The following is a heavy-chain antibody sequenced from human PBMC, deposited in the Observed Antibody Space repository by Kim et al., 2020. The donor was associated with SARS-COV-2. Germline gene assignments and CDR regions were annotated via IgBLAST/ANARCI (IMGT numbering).Heavy chain of an antibody. V-gene: IGHV5-10-1*01. Sequence: SPSSQSHVTISADKSSSTAYLQWSSLKASDTAMYYCARLLGSSLYGMDVWGQGTTVTVSS. J-gene: IGHJ6*02. D-gene: IGHD6-6*01. CDR3: ARLLGSSLYGMDV.